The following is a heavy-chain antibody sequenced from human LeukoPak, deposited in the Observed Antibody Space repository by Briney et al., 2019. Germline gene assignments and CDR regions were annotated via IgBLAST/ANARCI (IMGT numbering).Heavy chain of an antibody. CDR1: GYTFTSYG. CDR2: ISAYNGNT. J-gene: IGHJ4*02. Sequence: ASVKVSCKASGYTFTSYGISWVRQAPGQELEWMGWISAYNGNTNYAQKPQGRVTMTTDTSTSTAYMELRSLRSDDTAVYYCARYHGLLWFGELLNDYWGQGTLVTVSS. CDR3: ARYHGLLWFGELLNDY. D-gene: IGHD3-10*01. V-gene: IGHV1-18*01.